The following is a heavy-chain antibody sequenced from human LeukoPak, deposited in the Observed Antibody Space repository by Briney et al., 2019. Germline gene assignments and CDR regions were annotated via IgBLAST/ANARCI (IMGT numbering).Heavy chain of an antibody. CDR3: ARGRQVAGLFDY. CDR2: ISYDGSNK. Sequence: GGSLRLSCAASGFTFSSYAMHWVRQAPGKGLEWVAVISYDGSNKYYADSVKGRFTISRDNSKNTLYLQMNSLRAEDTAVYYCARGRQVAGLFDYWGQGTLVTVSS. V-gene: IGHV3-30*04. D-gene: IGHD6-19*01. J-gene: IGHJ4*02. CDR1: GFTFSSYA.